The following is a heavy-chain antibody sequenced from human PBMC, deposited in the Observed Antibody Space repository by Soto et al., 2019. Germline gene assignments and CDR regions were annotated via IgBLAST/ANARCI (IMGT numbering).Heavy chain of an antibody. J-gene: IGHJ3*02. CDR3: ARSRPPDIVVVPAAQPTSNDAFDI. CDR1: GYTFTGYY. Sequence: ASVKVSCKASGYTFTGYYMHWVRQAPGQGLEWMGWINPNSGGTNYAQKFQGWVTMTRDTSISTAYMELSRLRSDDTAVYYCARSRPPDIVVVPAAQPTSNDAFDIWGQGTMVTVSS. V-gene: IGHV1-2*04. CDR2: INPNSGGT. D-gene: IGHD2-2*01.